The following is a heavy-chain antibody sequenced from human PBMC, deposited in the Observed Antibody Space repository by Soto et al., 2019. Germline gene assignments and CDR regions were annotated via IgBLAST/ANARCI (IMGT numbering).Heavy chain of an antibody. Sequence: QVQLVQSGAEVKKPGASVTVSCKTSGYTFSNYGINWVRQAPGQGLEWMGWISGYNGNTNYAQTVQGRVIMTTATPTGTVYEELRSLTSDDTAIYYGGKFMMIGGWFDPDYYHGMEVWFVETTVTDSS. D-gene: IGHD6-19*01. CDR1: GYTFSNYG. J-gene: IGHJ6*04. CDR3: GKFMMIGGWFDPDYYHGMEV. CDR2: ISGYNGNT. V-gene: IGHV1-18*01.